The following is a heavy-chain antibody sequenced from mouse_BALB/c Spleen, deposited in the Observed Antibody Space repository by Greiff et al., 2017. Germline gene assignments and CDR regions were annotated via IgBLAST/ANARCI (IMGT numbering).Heavy chain of an antibody. CDR1: GDSITSGY. CDR2: ISYSGST. Sequence: VQLKESGPSLVKPSQTLSLTCSVTGDSITSGYWNWIRKFPGNKLEYMGYISYSGSTYYNPSLKSRISITRDTSKNQYYLQLNSLTTEDTATYYCAGTARATDAMDYWGQGTSVTVSS. J-gene: IGHJ4*01. CDR3: AGTARATDAMDY. D-gene: IGHD3-2*01. V-gene: IGHV3-8*02.